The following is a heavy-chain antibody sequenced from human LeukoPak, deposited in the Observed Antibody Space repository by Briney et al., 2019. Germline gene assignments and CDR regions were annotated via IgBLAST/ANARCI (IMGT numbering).Heavy chain of an antibody. CDR3: AKVKDTSGSRFDY. D-gene: IGHD3-22*01. Sequence: GGSLRLSCAASGFTFRSYDMSWVRQAPGKELEWVSDITGTGGNTYYADSVKGRFTISRDNSKNTLYLQMNSLRDEDTAVYYCAKVKDTSGSRFDYWGQGTLVTVSS. V-gene: IGHV3-23*01. J-gene: IGHJ4*02. CDR2: ITGTGGNT. CDR1: GFTFRSYD.